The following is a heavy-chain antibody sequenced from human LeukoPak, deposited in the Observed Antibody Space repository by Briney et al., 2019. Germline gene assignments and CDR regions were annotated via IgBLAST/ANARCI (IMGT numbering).Heavy chain of an antibody. Sequence: PGGSLRLSCAASGFTFSSYAMSWVRQAPGQGLELVSAISGSGGSTYYADSVKGRFTISRDNSKNTLYLQMNSLRAEDTAVYYCAKPSMIVVVITPFDYWGQGTLVTVSS. CDR1: GFTFSSYA. CDR3: AKPSMIVVVITPFDY. CDR2: ISGSGGST. J-gene: IGHJ4*02. V-gene: IGHV3-23*01. D-gene: IGHD3-22*01.